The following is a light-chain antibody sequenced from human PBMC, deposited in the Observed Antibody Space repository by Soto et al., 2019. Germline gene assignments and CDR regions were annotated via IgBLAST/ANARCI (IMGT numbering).Light chain of an antibody. CDR3: SSYTTSSIWV. Sequence: QSVLTQPASVSGSPGQSITLSCSGTSSDVGGYNYVSWYQQHPGKAPKLMIYEVSNRPSGVSNRFSGSKSANTASLTISGLQAEDEAAYYCSSYTTSSIWVFGGGTKVTDL. J-gene: IGLJ3*02. CDR2: EVS. CDR1: SSDVGGYNY. V-gene: IGLV2-14*01.